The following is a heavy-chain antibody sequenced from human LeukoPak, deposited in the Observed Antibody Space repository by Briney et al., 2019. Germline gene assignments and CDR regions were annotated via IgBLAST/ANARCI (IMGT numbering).Heavy chain of an antibody. V-gene: IGHV3-21*01. CDR3: ARSLPGGDYAYYFDY. Sequence: GGSLGLSCAASGFTFSTYGMNWVRQAPGKGLEWVSSISSSSSYIYYADSVKGRFTISRDNAKNSLYLQMNSLRAEDTAVYYCARSLPGGDYAYYFDYWGQGTLVTVSS. CDR1: GFTFSTYG. J-gene: IGHJ4*02. D-gene: IGHD4-17*01. CDR2: ISSSSSYI.